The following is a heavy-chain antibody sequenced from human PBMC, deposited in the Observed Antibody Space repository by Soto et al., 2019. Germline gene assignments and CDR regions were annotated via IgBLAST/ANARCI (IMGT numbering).Heavy chain of an antibody. V-gene: IGHV4-39*01. CDR2: IHYSGST. CDR1: GGSISSNIYY. CDR3: ARGIAAAGHPTSYYYYYGMDV. Sequence: SETLSLTCTVSGGSISSNIYYWGWIRQPPGKGLEWIGNIHYSGSTYYDSSLQSRVTISIDTSKNQFSLKLSSVTAADTAVYYCARGIAAAGHPTSYYYYYGMDVWGQGTTVTAP. J-gene: IGHJ6*02. D-gene: IGHD6-13*01.